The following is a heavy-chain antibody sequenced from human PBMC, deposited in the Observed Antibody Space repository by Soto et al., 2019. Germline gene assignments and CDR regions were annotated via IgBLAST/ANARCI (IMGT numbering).Heavy chain of an antibody. V-gene: IGHV3-7*01. CDR1: GFTFSSYW. Sequence: PRRSLRLSCAASGFTFSSYWMSWVRQAPGKGLEWVANIKQDGSEKYYVDSVKGRFTISRDNAKNSLYLQMNSLRAEDTAVYYCATDQDRYDFCICYYSGYHDVMDFSGQRSTVIASS. D-gene: IGHD3-3*01. CDR2: IKQDGSEK. J-gene: IGHJ6*02. CDR3: ATDQDRYDFCICYYSGYHDVMDF.